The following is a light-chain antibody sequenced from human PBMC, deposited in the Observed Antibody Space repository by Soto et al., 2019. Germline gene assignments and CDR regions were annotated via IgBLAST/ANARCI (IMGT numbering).Light chain of an antibody. J-gene: IGKJ1*01. CDR3: QQYGTSPPT. CDR2: GAS. Sequence: EIVLTQSPGTLSLSPGERATLSCRASQSVSSNYLAWYQQKPGQAPRLLIYGASSRATGIPDRFSGSGSGTDFTLTISRLEPDDFAVYCCQQYGTSPPTFGQGTKVEIK. V-gene: IGKV3-20*01. CDR1: QSVSSNY.